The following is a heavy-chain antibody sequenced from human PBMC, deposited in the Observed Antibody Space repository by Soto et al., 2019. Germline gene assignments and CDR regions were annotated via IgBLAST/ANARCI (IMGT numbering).Heavy chain of an antibody. J-gene: IGHJ5*02. D-gene: IGHD2-21*01. CDR2: IYHTGNT. CDR1: GDSISGGGFS. CDR3: VREATIAAWFDP. Sequence: SETLSLTCTVSGDSISGGGFSWTWIRQPPGKGLEWIGYIYHTGNTSYNPSLESRVSMSVDTSKNQFSLQLISVTVADTAVYYCVREATIAAWFDPWGQGTLVTVSS. V-gene: IGHV4-30-2*01.